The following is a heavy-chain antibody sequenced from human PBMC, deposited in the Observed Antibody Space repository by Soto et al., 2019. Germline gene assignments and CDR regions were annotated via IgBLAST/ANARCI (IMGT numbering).Heavy chain of an antibody. D-gene: IGHD5-12*01. CDR2: IDSDGRSP. CDR3: ARVETFGGSDGLHDY. Sequence: GGSLRLSCAASGFAFINYWMHWVRQAPGRELVWVARIDSDGRSPTYADSVRGRFTISRDNAKSTLYLHMNSLRAEDTAVYYCARVETFGGSDGLHDYWGQGSLVTVSS. V-gene: IGHV3-74*01. CDR1: GFAFINYW. J-gene: IGHJ4*01.